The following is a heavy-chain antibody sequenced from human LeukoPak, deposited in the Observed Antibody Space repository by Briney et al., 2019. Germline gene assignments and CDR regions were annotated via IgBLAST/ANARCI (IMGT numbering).Heavy chain of an antibody. J-gene: IGHJ4*02. CDR1: GFTLSSYW. CDR3: ARALHYDSSGYSDY. V-gene: IGHV3-74*01. Sequence: PGGSLRLSXAASGFTLSSYWMHWVRQAPGKGLVWVSRINSDGSSTSYADSVKGRFTISRDNAKNTLYLQMNSLRAEDTAVYYCARALHYDSSGYSDYWGQGTLVTVSS. CDR2: INSDGSST. D-gene: IGHD3-22*01.